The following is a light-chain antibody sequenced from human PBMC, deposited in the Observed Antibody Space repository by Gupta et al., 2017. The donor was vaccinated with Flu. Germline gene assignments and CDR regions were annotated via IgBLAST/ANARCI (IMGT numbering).Light chain of an antibody. V-gene: IGKV3-11*01. CDR2: DAS. Sequence: EIALSPSPATLSLSPGARANLYCSDSQVLGTWLAWYQQRPGRAPRLLIYDASSRAPGIPARFSGSGSGTDFTLTISSPEPEDSAVYYCQHRKTWPLTFGGGTKVEIK. CDR3: QHRKTWPLT. CDR1: QVLGTW. J-gene: IGKJ4*01.